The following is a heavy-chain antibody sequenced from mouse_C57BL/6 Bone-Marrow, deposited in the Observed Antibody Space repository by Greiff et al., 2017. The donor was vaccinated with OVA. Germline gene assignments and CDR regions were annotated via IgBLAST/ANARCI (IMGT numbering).Heavy chain of an antibody. V-gene: IGHV5-4*01. CDR1: GFTFSSYA. CDR3: ARDNGSIFAY. D-gene: IGHD2-10*02. J-gene: IGHJ3*01. Sequence: EVKLVESGGGLVKPGGSLKLSCAASGFTFSSYAMSWVRQTPEKRLEWVVTISDAGSYTYSPDNVKGRFTISRDNAKNKLYLQMSHLKAEDTSMYYWARDNGSIFAYWGQGTLVTVSA. CDR2: ISDAGSYT.